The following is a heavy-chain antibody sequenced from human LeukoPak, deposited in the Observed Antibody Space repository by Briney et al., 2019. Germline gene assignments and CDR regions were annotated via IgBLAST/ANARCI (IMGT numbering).Heavy chain of an antibody. CDR1: GGSISSYF. CDR2: IYHSGST. J-gene: IGHJ4*02. V-gene: IGHV4-59*12. D-gene: IGHD2-21*01. CDR3: ARAGGGDPYYFDY. Sequence: SETLSLTCTVSGGSISSYFWTWIRQPPGKGLEWIGYIYHSGSTYYNPSLKSRVTISVDRSKNQFSLKLSSVTAADTAVYYCARAGGGDPYYFDYWGQGTLVTVSS.